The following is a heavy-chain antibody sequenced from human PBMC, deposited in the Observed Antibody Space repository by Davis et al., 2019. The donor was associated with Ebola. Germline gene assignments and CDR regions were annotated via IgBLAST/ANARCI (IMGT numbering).Heavy chain of an antibody. J-gene: IGHJ5*02. CDR3: ARASIRYCSGGSCYSVPPGNWFDP. CDR1: GYTFTNYY. V-gene: IGHV1-46*01. Sequence: ASVKVSCKASGYTFTNYYMHWVRQAPGQGLEWMGMINPNDGRTIYAQKFQGRVTMTRDTSTSTVYMELSSLRSEDTAVYYCARASIRYCSGGSCYSVPPGNWFDPWGQGTLVTVSS. CDR2: INPNDGRT. D-gene: IGHD2-15*01.